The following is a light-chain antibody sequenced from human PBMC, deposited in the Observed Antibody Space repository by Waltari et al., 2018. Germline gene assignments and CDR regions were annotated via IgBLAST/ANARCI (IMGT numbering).Light chain of an antibody. J-gene: IGKJ4*01. V-gene: IGKV1-39*01. Sequence: DIQMTQSPSSLSASVGDRVTITCRASQSISNYLNWFQHKPVKAPKLLIDTSSSLQSGASSRFSGSGSGTDFTLTISSLQPEDFATYYCQQSYSAPPTFGGGTKVEIK. CDR3: QQSYSAPPT. CDR1: QSISNY. CDR2: TSS.